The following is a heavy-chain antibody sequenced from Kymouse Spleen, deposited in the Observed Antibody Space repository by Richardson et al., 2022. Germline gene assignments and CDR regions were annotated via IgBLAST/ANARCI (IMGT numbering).Heavy chain of an antibody. D-gene: IGHD1-7*01. Sequence: QVQLVESGGGVVQPGRSLRLSCAASGFTFSSYGMHWVRQAPGKGLEWVAVIWYDGSNKYYADSVKGRFTISRDNSKNTLYLQMNSLRAEDTAVYYCARGYNWNYGLYYYYGMDVWGQGTTVTVSS. CDR3: ARGYNWNYGLYYYYGMDV. V-gene: IGHV3-33*01. CDR2: IWYDGSNK. J-gene: IGHJ6*02. CDR1: GFTFSSYG.